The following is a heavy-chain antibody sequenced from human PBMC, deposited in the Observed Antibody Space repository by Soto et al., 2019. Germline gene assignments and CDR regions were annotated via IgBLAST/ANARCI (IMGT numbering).Heavy chain of an antibody. CDR2: IKSKTDGGTT. V-gene: IGHV3-15*07. J-gene: IGHJ4*02. CDR3: TTDEHLLWFGELSVY. D-gene: IGHD3-10*01. Sequence: GGSLRLSCAASGFTFSNAWMNWVRQAPGKGLEWVGRIKSKTDGGTTDYAAPVKGRFTISRDDSKNTLYLQMNSLKTEDTAVYYCTTDEHLLWFGELSVYWGQGTLVTVSS. CDR1: GFTFSNAW.